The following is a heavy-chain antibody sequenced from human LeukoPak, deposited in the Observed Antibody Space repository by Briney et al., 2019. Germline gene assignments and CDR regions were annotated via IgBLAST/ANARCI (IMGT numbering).Heavy chain of an antibody. CDR3: ARRPPTGFGELLFYFDY. CDR1: GGSISSGGYY. D-gene: IGHD3-10*01. CDR2: IYYSGST. J-gene: IGHJ4*02. Sequence: SETLSLTCTVSGGSISSGGYYWGWIRQPPGKGLEWIGSIYYSGSTYYNPSLKSRVTISVDTSKNQFSLKLSPVTAADTAVYYCARRPPTGFGELLFYFDYWGQGTLVTVSS. V-gene: IGHV4-39*01.